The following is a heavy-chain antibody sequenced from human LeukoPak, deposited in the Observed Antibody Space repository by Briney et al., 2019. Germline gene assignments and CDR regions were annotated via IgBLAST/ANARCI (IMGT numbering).Heavy chain of an antibody. Sequence: SETLSLTCTVSVGSISSYYWSWTRQPPGKGLEWIGYIYYSGSTNYNPSLKSRVTISVDTSKNQFSLKLSSVTAADTAVYYCARAGGREYSGSYPNWFDPWGQGTLVTVSS. CDR3: ARAGGREYSGSYPNWFDP. CDR2: IYYSGST. CDR1: VGSISSYY. D-gene: IGHD1-26*01. V-gene: IGHV4-59*01. J-gene: IGHJ5*02.